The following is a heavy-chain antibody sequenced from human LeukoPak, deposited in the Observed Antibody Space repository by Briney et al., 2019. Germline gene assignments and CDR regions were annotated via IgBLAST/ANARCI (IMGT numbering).Heavy chain of an antibody. V-gene: IGHV4-4*02. J-gene: IGHJ4*02. CDR1: GVSIISSHW. CDR2: IYHSGTT. D-gene: IGHD4-17*01. CDR3: ATYFYGDYASYYFDR. Sequence: SSGTLSLTCAFSGVSIISSHWWSWARQSPGKGLEWIGEIYHSGTTNYNPSLKSRVTMSVDKSKKQFSLNLSSVTAADTAVYYCATYFYGDYASYYFDRWGQGTLVTVSS.